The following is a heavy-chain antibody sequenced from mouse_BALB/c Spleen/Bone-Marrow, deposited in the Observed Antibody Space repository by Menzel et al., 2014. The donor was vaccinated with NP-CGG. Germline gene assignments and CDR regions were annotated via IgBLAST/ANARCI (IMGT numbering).Heavy chain of an antibody. CDR2: ISYSGST. J-gene: IGHJ4*01. V-gene: IGHV3-2*02. CDR1: GYSITSDYA. D-gene: IGHD2-1*01. Sequence: VQLQQSGPGLVKPSQSLSLTCTVTGYSITSDYAWNWIRQFPGNKLEWMGYISYSGSTSYNPSLKSRISITRDTSMNQFFLQLNSVTTEDTATYYCASLSDWGNYASATDYWGQGTPVTVSS. CDR3: ASLSDWGNYASATDY.